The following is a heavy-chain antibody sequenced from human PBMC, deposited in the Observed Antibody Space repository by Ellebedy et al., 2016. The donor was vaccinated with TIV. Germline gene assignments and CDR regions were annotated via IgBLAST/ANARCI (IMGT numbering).Heavy chain of an antibody. V-gene: IGHV4-4*02. CDR2: IYHSGST. CDR3: ARDSRQWLEEYSFDY. CDR1: GGSISSSNW. D-gene: IGHD6-19*01. Sequence: SETLSLTCAVSGGSISSSNWWSWVRQPPGAGLEWIGEIYHSGSTNYNPSLKSRVTISVDKSKNQFSLKLSAVTAADTAVYYCARDSRQWLEEYSFDYWGQGTLVTVSS. J-gene: IGHJ4*02.